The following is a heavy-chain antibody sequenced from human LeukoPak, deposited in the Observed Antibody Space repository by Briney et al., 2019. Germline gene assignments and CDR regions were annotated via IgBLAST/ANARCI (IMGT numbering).Heavy chain of an antibody. D-gene: IGHD2-15*01. CDR2: ISHHGSDQ. J-gene: IGHJ4*02. Sequence: GGSLRLSCAASGVTFSNLAMHWVRQAPGKGLEWVAVISHHGSDQFYADSVKGRFTISRDNSKNTLFLQMNSLGAEDTAVYYCAAQPCSVGRCYLDYWGQGTLVTVSS. V-gene: IGHV3-30*04. CDR1: GVTFSNLA. CDR3: AAQPCSVGRCYLDY.